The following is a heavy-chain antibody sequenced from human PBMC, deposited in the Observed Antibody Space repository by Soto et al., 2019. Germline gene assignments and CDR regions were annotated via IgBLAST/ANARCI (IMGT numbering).Heavy chain of an antibody. CDR3: ARSGLAYCGGGCYSHRYFFAY. J-gene: IGHJ4*02. V-gene: IGHV1-69*01. Sequence: SVKVSCKASGGTFSSYAISWVRQAPGQGLEWMGGIIPIFGTANYAQKFQGRVTITADESTSTAYMELSSLRSEDTAVYYCARSGLAYCGGGCYSHRYFFAYWAQGSLVIVSS. D-gene: IGHD2-21*02. CDR2: IIPIFGTA. CDR1: GGTFSSYA.